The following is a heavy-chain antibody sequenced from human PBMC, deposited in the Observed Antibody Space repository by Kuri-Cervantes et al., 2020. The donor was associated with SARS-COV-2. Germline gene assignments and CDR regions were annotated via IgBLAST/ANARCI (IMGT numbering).Heavy chain of an antibody. Sequence: GESLKISCAASGFTFSSYGMHWVRQAPGKGLEWVANIKQDGSEKYYVDSVKGRFTISRDNAKNSLYLQMNSLRAEDTAVYYCARAPSKPSSGYRNWGQGTLVTVSS. CDR1: GFTFSSYG. CDR2: IKQDGSEK. V-gene: IGHV3-7*01. CDR3: ARAPSKPSSGYRN. J-gene: IGHJ4*02. D-gene: IGHD3-22*01.